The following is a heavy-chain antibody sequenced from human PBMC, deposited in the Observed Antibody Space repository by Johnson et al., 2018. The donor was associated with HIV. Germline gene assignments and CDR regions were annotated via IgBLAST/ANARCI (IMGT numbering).Heavy chain of an antibody. J-gene: IGHJ3*02. V-gene: IGHV3-23*04. Sequence: EVQLVESGGGVVQPGRSLRLSCAASGFTFSSYAMSWVRQAPGKGLEWVSAISGSGGSTYYADSVKGRFTISRDNSKNTLYLQMNSLRAEDTAVYHCARDPIAFRNYYGSGSAFDIWGQGTMVTVSS. CDR3: ARDPIAFRNYYGSGSAFDI. CDR1: GFTFSSYA. CDR2: ISGSGGST. D-gene: IGHD3-10*01.